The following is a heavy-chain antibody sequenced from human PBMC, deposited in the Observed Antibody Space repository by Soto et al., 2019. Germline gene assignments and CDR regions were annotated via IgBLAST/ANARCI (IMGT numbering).Heavy chain of an antibody. V-gene: IGHV1-8*01. CDR3: AGATTWDRMDV. CDR1: GYTFTSYD. CDR2: MNPNSGNT. Sequence: QVQLVQSGAEVKKPGASVKVSCKASGYTFTSYDINWVRQATGQGLEWMGWMNPNSGNTGYAQTFQGRVTMTRNTTISIAYKGLSSLGSEDAAVYYGAGATTWDRMDVWGQGTTVPVSS. D-gene: IGHD1-1*01. J-gene: IGHJ6*02.